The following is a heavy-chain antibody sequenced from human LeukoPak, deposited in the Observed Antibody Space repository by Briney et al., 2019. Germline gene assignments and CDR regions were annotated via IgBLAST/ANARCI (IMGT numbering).Heavy chain of an antibody. V-gene: IGHV3-11*04. J-gene: IGHJ4*02. CDR1: GFTFSDYY. CDR2: ISSSSSTI. Sequence: GGSLRLSCAASGFTFSDYYMSWIRQTPGKGLEWVSYISSSSSTIYYADSVKGRFTISRDNAKNSLYLQMNSLRAEDTAVYYCARWNYDILTGYYLDYWGQGTLVTVSS. D-gene: IGHD3-9*01. CDR3: ARWNYDILTGYYLDY.